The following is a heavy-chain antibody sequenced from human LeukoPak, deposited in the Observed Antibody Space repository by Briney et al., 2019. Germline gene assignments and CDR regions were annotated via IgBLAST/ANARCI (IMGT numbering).Heavy chain of an antibody. Sequence: SETLSLTCAVSGGSISSSSYYWGWIRQPPGKGLEWIGSIYYSGNTYYNPSLKSRVTISVDTSKNQFSLKLSSVTAADTAVYYCARVWVWGIEPYIHGYSTNWFDPWGQGTLVTVSS. CDR3: ARVWVWGIEPYIHGYSTNWFDP. J-gene: IGHJ5*02. D-gene: IGHD5-24*01. CDR1: GGSISSSSYY. CDR2: IYYSGNT. V-gene: IGHV4-39*07.